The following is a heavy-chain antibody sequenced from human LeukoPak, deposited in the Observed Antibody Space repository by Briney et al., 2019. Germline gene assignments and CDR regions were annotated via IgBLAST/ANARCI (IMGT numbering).Heavy chain of an antibody. Sequence: GGSLRLSCAASGFTFSSYWVSWVRQAPGKGLEWVANIKQDGSEKYYVDSVKGRFTISRDNAKNSLYLQMNSLRAEDTAVHYCVPKAAAGAWGQGTLVTVSS. J-gene: IGHJ5*02. CDR1: GFTFSSYW. CDR3: VPKAAAGA. V-gene: IGHV3-7*01. D-gene: IGHD6-13*01. CDR2: IKQDGSEK.